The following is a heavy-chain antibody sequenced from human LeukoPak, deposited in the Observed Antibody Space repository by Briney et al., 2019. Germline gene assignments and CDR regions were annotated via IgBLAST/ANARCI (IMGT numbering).Heavy chain of an antibody. V-gene: IGHV4-39*07. J-gene: IGHJ3*02. Sequence: SETLSLTCTVSGGSISSSSYYWGWIRQPPGKGLEWIGSIYYSGSTYYNPSLKSRVTISVDTSKSQFSLKMTSVTAADTAVYYCARGGTGTYPLDAFDIWGQGTKVTVSS. D-gene: IGHD1-26*01. CDR3: ARGGTGTYPLDAFDI. CDR1: GGSISSSSYY. CDR2: IYYSGST.